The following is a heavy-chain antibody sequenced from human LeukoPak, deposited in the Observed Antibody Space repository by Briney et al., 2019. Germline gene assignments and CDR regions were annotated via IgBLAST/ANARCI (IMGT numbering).Heavy chain of an antibody. Sequence: SETLSLTCTFSGGSISSYYWSWIRQPPGKGLEWIGYIYYSGSTNYNPSLKSRVTISVDTSKNQFSLKLSSVTAADTAVYYCARLRLLGGPRSNYYYYGMDVWGQGTTVTFSS. V-gene: IGHV4-59*08. CDR2: IYYSGST. CDR3: ARLRLLGGPRSNYYYYGMDV. CDR1: GGSISSYY. D-gene: IGHD2-15*01. J-gene: IGHJ6*02.